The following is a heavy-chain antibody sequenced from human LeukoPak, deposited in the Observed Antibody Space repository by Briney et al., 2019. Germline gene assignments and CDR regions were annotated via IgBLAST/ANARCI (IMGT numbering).Heavy chain of an antibody. Sequence: GGSLRLSCAASGFTFSSYAMSWVRQAPGKGLEWVSAISGSGGSTYYADSVKGRFTISRDNSKNMQYLQMNSLRAEDTAVYYCAKVVVVAATRNWYFDLWGRGTLVTVSS. CDR1: GFTFSSYA. V-gene: IGHV3-23*01. D-gene: IGHD2-15*01. J-gene: IGHJ2*01. CDR3: AKVVVVAATRNWYFDL. CDR2: ISGSGGST.